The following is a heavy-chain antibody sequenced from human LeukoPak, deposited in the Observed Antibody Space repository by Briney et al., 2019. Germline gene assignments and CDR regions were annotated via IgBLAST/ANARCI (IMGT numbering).Heavy chain of an antibody. D-gene: IGHD6-19*01. CDR3: ARGRHSSGWYVDY. V-gene: IGHV1-8*01. CDR1: GYTFTSYD. J-gene: IGHJ4*02. Sequence: ASVKVSCKASGYTFTSYDINWVRQATGQGLEWMGWMNSNSGNTGYAQKFQGRVTMTRNTSIGTVYMELSSLRSEDTAVYYCARGRHSSGWYVDYWGQGTLVTVSS. CDR2: MNSNSGNT.